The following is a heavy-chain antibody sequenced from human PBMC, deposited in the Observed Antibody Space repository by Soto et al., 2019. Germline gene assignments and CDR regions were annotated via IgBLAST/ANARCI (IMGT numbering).Heavy chain of an antibody. CDR3: AKDDKADSSSSPYLDY. CDR1: GFTFSSYG. V-gene: IGHV3-30*18. Sequence: PGGSLRLSCAASGFTFSSYGMHWVRQAPGKGLEWVAVISYDGSNKYYADSVKGRFTISRDNSKNTLYLQMNSLRAEDTAVYYCAKDDKADSSSSPYLDYWGQGTLVTVSS. D-gene: IGHD6-6*01. J-gene: IGHJ4*02. CDR2: ISYDGSNK.